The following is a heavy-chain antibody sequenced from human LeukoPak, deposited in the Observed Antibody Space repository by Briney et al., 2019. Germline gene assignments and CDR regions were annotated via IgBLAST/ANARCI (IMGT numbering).Heavy chain of an antibody. Sequence: GGSLRLSCAASGFTFSSYAMSWVRQAPGKGLEWVGWINPNSGGTNYAQKFQGRVTMTRDTSISTAYMELSRLRSDDTAVYYCARTDIVVVVAATAPHSYYYGMDVWGQGTTVTVSS. J-gene: IGHJ6*02. CDR2: INPNSGGT. V-gene: IGHV1-2*02. CDR1: GFTFSSYA. CDR3: ARTDIVVVVAATAPHSYYYGMDV. D-gene: IGHD2-15*01.